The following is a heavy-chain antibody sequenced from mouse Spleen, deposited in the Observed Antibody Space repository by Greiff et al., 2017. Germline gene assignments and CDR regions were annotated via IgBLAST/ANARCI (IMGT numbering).Heavy chain of an antibody. J-gene: IGHJ2*01. V-gene: IGHV1-80*01. Sequence: QVHVKQSGAELVKPGASVKISCKASGYAFSSYWMNWVKQRPGKGLEWIGQIYPGDGDTNYNGKFKGKATLTADKSSSTAYMQLSSLTSEDSAVYFCARSANWDFDYWGQGTTLTVSS. D-gene: IGHD4-1*02. CDR1: GYAFSSYW. CDR2: IYPGDGDT. CDR3: ARSANWDFDY.